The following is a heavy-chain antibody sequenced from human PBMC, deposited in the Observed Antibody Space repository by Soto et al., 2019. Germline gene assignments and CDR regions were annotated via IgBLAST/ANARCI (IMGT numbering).Heavy chain of an antibody. Sequence: EVQLVESGGGLVQPGGSLRLSCAASGFTFSSYWMSWVRQAPGKGLEWVANIKQDGSEKYYVDSVKGRFTISRDNAKNSLYLQMNSLRAEDTAVYYCARDRVVPLDAFDIWGQGTMVTVSS. CDR1: GFTFSSYW. D-gene: IGHD2-2*01. CDR2: IKQDGSEK. V-gene: IGHV3-7*01. J-gene: IGHJ3*02. CDR3: ARDRVVPLDAFDI.